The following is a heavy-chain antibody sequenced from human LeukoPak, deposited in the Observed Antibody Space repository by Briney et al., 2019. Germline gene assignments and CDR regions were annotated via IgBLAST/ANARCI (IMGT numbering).Heavy chain of an antibody. CDR1: GCTFSSYA. V-gene: IGHV3-23*01. J-gene: IGHJ3*01. D-gene: IGHD3-10*01. Sequence: PGGSLRLSCAASGCTFSSYAMSWVRQAPGKGLEWVSAISGSGGSTYYADSVKGRFTISRDNSKNTVYLQMNSLRAEDTAVYYCAKENDIRGVIICYAFDVWGQGTMVTVSA. CDR2: ISGSGGST. CDR3: AKENDIRGVIICYAFDV.